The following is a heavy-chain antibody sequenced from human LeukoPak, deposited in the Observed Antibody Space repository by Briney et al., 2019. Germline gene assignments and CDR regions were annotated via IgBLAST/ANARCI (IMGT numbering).Heavy chain of an antibody. Sequence: GGSLRLSCAASGFTFTTYRINWVRQAPGKGLEWVSSISSSGSDSYYADSVKGRFSISRDNAKNSLDLQMNNLRAEDTAVYYCARGAAAGTRVSPPDYFDYWGRGTLVTVSS. CDR1: GFTFTTYR. V-gene: IGHV3-21*06. CDR2: ISSSGSDS. CDR3: ARGAAAGTRVSPPDYFDY. J-gene: IGHJ4*02. D-gene: IGHD6-13*01.